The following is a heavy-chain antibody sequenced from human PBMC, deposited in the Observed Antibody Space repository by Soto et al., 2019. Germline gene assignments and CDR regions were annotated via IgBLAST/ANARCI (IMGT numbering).Heavy chain of an antibody. V-gene: IGHV3-30*18. J-gene: IGHJ4*02. CDR2: ISYDGSNK. D-gene: IGHD5-18*01. CDR3: AKGFSYSVIDY. Sequence: VQLVESGGGVVQPGRSLRLSCAASGFTFSTYGMHWVRQAPGKGLEWVAVISYDGSNKYYADSVTGRFTISRDNSKNTLYLQMSSLRAEDTAVYYCAKGFSYSVIDYWGQGTLVTVAS. CDR1: GFTFSTYG.